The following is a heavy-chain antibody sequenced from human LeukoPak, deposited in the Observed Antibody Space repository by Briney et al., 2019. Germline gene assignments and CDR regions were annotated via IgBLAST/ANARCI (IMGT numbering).Heavy chain of an antibody. D-gene: IGHD5-18*01. CDR1: GFTFSSDW. CDR2: INGAGTSI. Sequence: GGSLRLSCVASGFTFSSDWMHWVRQAPGKGLVWVSRINGAGTSISYADSVKSRFTISRDNAKNTLYLQMNSLRAEDSAAYYCLRSRGNSYGYWDSWGQGTLVTVSS. J-gene: IGHJ1*01. V-gene: IGHV3-74*01. CDR3: LRSRGNSYGYWDS.